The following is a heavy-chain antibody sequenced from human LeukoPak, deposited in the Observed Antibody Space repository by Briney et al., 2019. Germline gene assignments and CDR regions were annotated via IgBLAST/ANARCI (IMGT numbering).Heavy chain of an antibody. CDR1: GGSFNGYY. V-gene: IGHV4-34*01. Sequence: SETLSLTCAVYGGSFNGYYWSCIRQPPGKGLEWIGEINHSGKTNYNPSLKSRVTISVDTSKNQFSLKLSSVTAADTAVYYCARGKWELRFDCWGQGTLVTVSS. CDR3: ARGKWELRFDC. CDR2: INHSGKT. D-gene: IGHD1-26*01. J-gene: IGHJ4*02.